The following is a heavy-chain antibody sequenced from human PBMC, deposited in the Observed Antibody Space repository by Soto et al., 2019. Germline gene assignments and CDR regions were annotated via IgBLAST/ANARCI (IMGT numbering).Heavy chain of an antibody. D-gene: IGHD1-7*01. CDR1: GGSISSSSYY. CDR3: ASPITVELPHY. J-gene: IGHJ4*02. CDR2: IDYSGST. Sequence: QLRLQESGPGLMKPSETLSLTCTVSGGSISSSSYYWGWIRQPPGKGLEWIGSIDYSGSTYYNPSLKSRVTISVDTSKNQFSLKLSSVTAADTAVYYCASPITVELPHYWGQGTLVTVSS. V-gene: IGHV4-39*01.